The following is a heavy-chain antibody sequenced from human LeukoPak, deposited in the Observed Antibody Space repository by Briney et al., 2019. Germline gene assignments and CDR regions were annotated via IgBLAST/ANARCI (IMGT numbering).Heavy chain of an antibody. J-gene: IGHJ4*01. CDR3: VRVGLKYEFDY. Sequence: GGSLRLSCAASGFTFSDHYIDWVRQAPAKGLEWVGRTRNKARSYTTEYAASVKGRFTISRDNSENSAYLQMNSLKTEDTAVYYCVRVGLKYEFDYWGQGTLVTVSS. V-gene: IGHV3-72*01. CDR1: GFTFSDHY. CDR2: TRNKARSYTT. D-gene: IGHD2/OR15-2a*01.